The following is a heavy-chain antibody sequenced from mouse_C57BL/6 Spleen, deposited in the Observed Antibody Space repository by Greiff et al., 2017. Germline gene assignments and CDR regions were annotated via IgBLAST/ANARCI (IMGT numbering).Heavy chain of an antibody. V-gene: IGHV1-52*01. CDR1: GYTFTSYW. J-gene: IGHJ1*03. CDR2: IDPSDSET. Sequence: QVQLQQPGAELVRPGSSVKLSCKASGYTFTSYWMHWVKQRPIQGLEWIGNIDPSDSETHYNQKFKDKATLTVDKSSSTAYMQLSSLTSEDSAVYSCARGYYGISYGYFDFWGTGTTLTVSS. D-gene: IGHD1-1*01. CDR3: ARGYYGISYGYFDF.